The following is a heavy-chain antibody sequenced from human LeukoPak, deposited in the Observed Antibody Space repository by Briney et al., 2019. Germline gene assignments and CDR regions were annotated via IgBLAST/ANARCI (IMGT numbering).Heavy chain of an antibody. CDR1: GDSITSGAYY. V-gene: IGHV4-30-2*01. Sequence: SETLSLTCSVSGDSITSGAYYWTWIRQTPGEGLEWIGNSYHTGKTHYNPSFKSRLTISVDRSKNQFSLRLTSVTAADTAVYYCASPDQKAAFDLWGQGTMVTVSS. CDR3: ASPDQKAAFDL. J-gene: IGHJ3*01. CDR2: SYHTGKT.